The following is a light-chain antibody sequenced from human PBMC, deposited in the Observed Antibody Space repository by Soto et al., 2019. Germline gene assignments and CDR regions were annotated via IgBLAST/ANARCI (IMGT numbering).Light chain of an antibody. CDR3: AAWDVSLVV. V-gene: IGLV1-44*01. Sequence: QSVLTQPPSASGTPGQRVTISCSGSSSNIGTNTVIWYQQLPGAAPKLLIYSDNQRPSGVPDRFSGSKSGTSASLAISGLQSEYEADYYCAAWDVSLVVFGGGTQVTVL. J-gene: IGLJ2*01. CDR1: SSNIGTNT. CDR2: SDN.